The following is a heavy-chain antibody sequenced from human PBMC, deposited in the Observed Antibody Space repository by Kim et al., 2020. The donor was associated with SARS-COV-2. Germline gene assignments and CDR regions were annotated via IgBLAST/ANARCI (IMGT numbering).Heavy chain of an antibody. V-gene: IGHV1-3*01. Sequence: QKLQGRDTITRDTSASTAYMELRGLTSEDTAVYYCARDGTTRNGGYYFDYWGQGALVTVSS. J-gene: IGHJ4*02. CDR3: ARDGTTRNGGYYFDY. D-gene: IGHD1-1*01.